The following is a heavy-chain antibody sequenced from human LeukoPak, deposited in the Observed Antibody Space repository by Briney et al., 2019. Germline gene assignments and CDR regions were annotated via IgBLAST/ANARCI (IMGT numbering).Heavy chain of an antibody. J-gene: IGHJ4*02. CDR1: GYTFTSYD. CDR2: VNPNSGIT. Sequence: ASVKVSCKASGYTFTSYDISWVRQATGQGLEWMGWVNPNSGITGYAQKFQGRVTMTRNTSISTAYMELSSLRSEDTAVYYCAREASDYDFWSGYYSSDHFDYWGQGTLVTVSS. CDR3: AREASDYDFWSGYYSSDHFDY. D-gene: IGHD3-3*01. V-gene: IGHV1-8*01.